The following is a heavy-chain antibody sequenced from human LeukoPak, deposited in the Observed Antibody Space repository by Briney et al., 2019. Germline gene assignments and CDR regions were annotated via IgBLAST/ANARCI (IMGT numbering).Heavy chain of an antibody. D-gene: IGHD3-22*01. CDR1: GYTFTSYD. Sequence: ASVKVSCKASGYTFTSYDINWVRQATGQGLEWMGWMNPNSGNTGYAQKFQGRVTMTRNTSISTAYMELSSLRSEDTAVYYCARVLNYYDSSGYYQDFDYWGQGTLVTVSS. V-gene: IGHV1-8*01. CDR2: MNPNSGNT. J-gene: IGHJ4*02. CDR3: ARVLNYYDSSGYYQDFDY.